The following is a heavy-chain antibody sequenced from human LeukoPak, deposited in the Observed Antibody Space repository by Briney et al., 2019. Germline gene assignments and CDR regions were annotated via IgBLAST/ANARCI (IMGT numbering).Heavy chain of an antibody. V-gene: IGHV3-21*01. CDR3: ARDVHSDYDYYAMDV. CDR2: ISTTSTYI. D-gene: IGHD4-11*01. CDR1: GFTFSSYS. Sequence: PGGSLRLSRAASGFTFSSYSVNWVRQAPGKGLEWVSYISTTSTYICYADSVKCRFTISRDNAKSSLYLQMNSLRAEDTAVYYCARDVHSDYDYYAMDVWGQGTTVTVSS. J-gene: IGHJ6*02.